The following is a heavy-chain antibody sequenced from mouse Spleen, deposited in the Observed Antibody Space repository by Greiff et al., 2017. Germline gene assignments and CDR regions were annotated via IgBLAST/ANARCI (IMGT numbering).Heavy chain of an antibody. CDR1: GYTFTDYE. J-gene: IGHJ2*01. CDR2: IDPETGGT. Sequence: QVQLKESGAELVRPGASVTLSCKASGYTFTDYEMHWVKQTPVHGLEWIGAIDPETGGTAYNQKFKGKAILTADKSSSTAYMELRSLTSEDSAVYYCTFLLGNYWGQGTTLTVSS. D-gene: IGHD4-1*01. V-gene: IGHV1-15*01. CDR3: TFLLGNY.